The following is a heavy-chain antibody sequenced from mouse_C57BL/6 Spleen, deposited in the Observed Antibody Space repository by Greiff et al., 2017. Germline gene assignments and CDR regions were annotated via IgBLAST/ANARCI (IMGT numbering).Heavy chain of an antibody. D-gene: IGHD1-1*01. J-gene: IGHJ3*01. CDR3: TRPYYYGSSYFAY. CDR1: GYTFTDYE. Sequence: VQLQQSGAELVRPGASVTLSCKASGYTFTDYEMHWVKQTPVHGLEWIGAIDPETGGTAYNQKFKGKAILTADKSSSTAYMELRSLTSEDSAVYYCTRPYYYGSSYFAYWGQGTLVTVSA. CDR2: IDPETGGT. V-gene: IGHV1-15*01.